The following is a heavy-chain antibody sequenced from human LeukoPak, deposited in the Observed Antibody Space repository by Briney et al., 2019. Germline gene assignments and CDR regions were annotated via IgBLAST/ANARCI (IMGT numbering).Heavy chain of an antibody. D-gene: IGHD3-3*01. Sequence: GGSLRLSCAASGFTFSTYWMSWVRQAPGKGLEGVSAISGSGGSTYYADSVKGRFTISRDNSKNTLYLQMNSLRAEDTAVYYCAKERLGSITIFGVAFDYWGQGTLVTVSS. CDR1: GFTFSTYW. V-gene: IGHV3-23*01. J-gene: IGHJ4*02. CDR3: AKERLGSITIFGVAFDY. CDR2: ISGSGGST.